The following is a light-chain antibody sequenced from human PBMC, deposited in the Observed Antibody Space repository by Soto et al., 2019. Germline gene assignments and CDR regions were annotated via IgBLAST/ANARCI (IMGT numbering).Light chain of an antibody. CDR3: QQYGSSPYT. J-gene: IGKJ2*01. Sequence: EIVLTQSPGTLSLSPGERATLSCRASQSVSSSYLDWYQQKAGQAPRLLIYGASSRATGIPGRFSGSGSGTDFTLTISRLEPEDFAVYYCQQYGSSPYTFGQGTKLEIK. V-gene: IGKV3-20*01. CDR2: GAS. CDR1: QSVSSSY.